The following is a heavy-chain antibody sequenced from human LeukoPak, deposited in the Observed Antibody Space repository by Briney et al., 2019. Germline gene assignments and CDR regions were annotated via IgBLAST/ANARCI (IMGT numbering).Heavy chain of an antibody. CDR1: GYSFTSYW. Sequence: PGESLKISCKGSGYSFTSYWIGWVRQMPGKGLEWMGIIYPGDSDTRYSPSFQGQVTISADKSISTAYLQWSSLKASDTAMYYCARLVSSGSYRPGAFDIWGQGTMVTVSS. D-gene: IGHD3-10*01. V-gene: IGHV5-51*01. CDR3: ARLVSSGSYRPGAFDI. CDR2: IYPGDSDT. J-gene: IGHJ3*02.